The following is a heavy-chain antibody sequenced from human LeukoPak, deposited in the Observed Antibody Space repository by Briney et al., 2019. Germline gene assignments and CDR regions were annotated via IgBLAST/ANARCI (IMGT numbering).Heavy chain of an antibody. D-gene: IGHD4-11*01. J-gene: IGHJ6*03. V-gene: IGHV4-31*03. Sequence: SQTLSHTCTVSGGSHNRGVYYCSWIRQHPGEGREWIVYIYYSGSPYYNPSLKCRVTISVDTSKNQFSLKLSSVTAADTAVYYCASAGSDDYSTCRNVYYYYMDVWGKGTTVTVSS. CDR3: ASAGSDDYSTCRNVYYYYMDV. CDR1: GGSHNRGVYY. CDR2: IYYSGSP.